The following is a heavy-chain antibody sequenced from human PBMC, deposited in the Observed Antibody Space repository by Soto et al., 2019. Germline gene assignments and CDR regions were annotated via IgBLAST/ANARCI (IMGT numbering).Heavy chain of an antibody. V-gene: IGHV5-10-1*01. Sequence: GESLKISCKGSGYSFTTYWISWVRQMPGKGLEWMGRIDPSDSYTNYSPSFQGHVTISADKSISTAYLQWSSLKASDTAMYYCASSVGAAQRLYYYYGMDVRGQGTTVTVSS. J-gene: IGHJ6*02. CDR1: GYSFTTYW. CDR3: ASSVGAAQRLYYYYGMDV. CDR2: IDPSDSYT. D-gene: IGHD2-15*01.